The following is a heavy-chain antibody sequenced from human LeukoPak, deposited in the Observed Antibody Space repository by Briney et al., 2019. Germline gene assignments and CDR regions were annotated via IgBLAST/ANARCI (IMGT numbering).Heavy chain of an antibody. V-gene: IGHV1-2*02. Sequence: SSVKVSCKASGYTFTGYYMQWVRQAPGQGLEWMGWINPNSGGTNYAQKFQGRVTLTRDTSISTAFLELGRWGPGDTAVNYCARGRIAAAGIDYWGQGTLVTVSS. D-gene: IGHD6-13*01. CDR1: GYTFTGYY. J-gene: IGHJ4*02. CDR2: INPNSGGT. CDR3: ARGRIAAAGIDY.